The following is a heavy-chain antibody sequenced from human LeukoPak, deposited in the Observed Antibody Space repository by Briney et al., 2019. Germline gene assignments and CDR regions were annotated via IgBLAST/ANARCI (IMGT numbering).Heavy chain of an antibody. CDR2: IHYNGIT. CDR3: ARHISSGGTYAHFDY. J-gene: IGHJ4*02. CDR1: GGSISGYY. V-gene: IGHV4-59*08. D-gene: IGHD1-26*01. Sequence: SETLSLTCTVSGGSISGYYWSWIRQPPGKGLEWIGYIHYNGITNYNPSLKSRVTMSLDTSKNQVSLKLNSVTAADTAVYYCARHISSGGTYAHFDYWGQGTLVTVSS.